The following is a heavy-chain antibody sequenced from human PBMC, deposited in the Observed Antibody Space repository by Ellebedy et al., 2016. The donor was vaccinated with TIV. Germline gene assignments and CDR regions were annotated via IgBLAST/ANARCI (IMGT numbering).Heavy chain of an antibody. J-gene: IGHJ3*02. CDR1: GFTFSSYW. V-gene: IGHV3-7*01. Sequence: GESLKISCAASGFTFSSYWMSWVRQAPGKGLEWVANINQDGSERHYVDAVKGRFTISRDYAGNSLFLQMNSLGAEDTAVYYCATDGSYGDYLSPTHAFVIWGQGTMVTVSS. D-gene: IGHD4-17*01. CDR2: INQDGSER. CDR3: ATDGSYGDYLSPTHAFVI.